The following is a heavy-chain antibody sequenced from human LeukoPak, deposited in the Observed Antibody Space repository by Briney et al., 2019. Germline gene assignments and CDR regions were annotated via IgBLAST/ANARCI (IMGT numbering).Heavy chain of an antibody. V-gene: IGHV3-23*01. Sequence: GGSLRLSCAASGFTFSNYAMSWVRQAPGKGLEWVSAITGSGGGTYYADSVKGRFTISRDNSKNTLYLQMNSLRAEDTAVYYCAKWGDYDVLTGYYDPDYWGQGTLVTVSS. CDR3: AKWGDYDVLTGYYDPDY. CDR2: ITGSGGGT. D-gene: IGHD3-9*01. CDR1: GFTFSNYA. J-gene: IGHJ4*02.